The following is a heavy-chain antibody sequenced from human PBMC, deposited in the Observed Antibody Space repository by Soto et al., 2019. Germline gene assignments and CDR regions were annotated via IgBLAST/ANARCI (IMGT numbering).Heavy chain of an antibody. D-gene: IGHD1-26*01. Sequence: QVQLVQSGAEVKKPGASVKVSCKASGYTFTSYGISWVRQAPGQGLEWMGWISDYNGNTNYAQKLQGRVTMTTATSTSRGYMELRSLRSDDTAVYYWARGLDDIVGATACDYWGQGTLVTVSS. CDR3: ARGLDDIVGATACDY. J-gene: IGHJ4*02. V-gene: IGHV1-18*01. CDR2: ISDYNGNT. CDR1: GYTFTSYG.